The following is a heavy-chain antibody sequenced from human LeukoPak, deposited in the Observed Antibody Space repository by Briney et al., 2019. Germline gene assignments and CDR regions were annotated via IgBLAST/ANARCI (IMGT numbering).Heavy chain of an antibody. V-gene: IGHV3-30*02. CDR1: GFTFSSYG. CDR2: IRYDGSNK. J-gene: IGHJ3*02. CDR3: AKDSSYYYDSSGYYRDAFDI. D-gene: IGHD3-22*01. Sequence: GGSLRLSCAASGFTFSSYGMHWVRQAPGKGLEWVAFIRYDGSNKYYADSVKGRFTISRDNSRNTLYLQMNSLRAEDTAVYYCAKDSSYYYDSSGYYRDAFDIWGQGTMVTVSS.